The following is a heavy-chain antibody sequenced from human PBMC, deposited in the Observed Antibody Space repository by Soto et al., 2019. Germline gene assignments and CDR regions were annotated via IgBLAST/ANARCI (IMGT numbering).Heavy chain of an antibody. CDR3: ARGRLLWFGELLTGFDP. J-gene: IGHJ5*02. V-gene: IGHV4-30-4*01. CDR2: IYYSGST. D-gene: IGHD3-10*01. CDR1: GGSISSGDYY. Sequence: QVQLQESGPGLVKPSQTLSLTCTVSGGSISSGDYYWGWIRQPPGKGLEWIGYIYYSGSTYYDPSLKSRVTISVDTSKIQFSLKLSSVTAADTAVYYCARGRLLWFGELLTGFDPWGQGTLVTVSS.